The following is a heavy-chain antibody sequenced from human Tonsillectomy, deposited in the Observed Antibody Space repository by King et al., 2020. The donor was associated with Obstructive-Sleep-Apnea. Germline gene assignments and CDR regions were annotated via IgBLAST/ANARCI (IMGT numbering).Heavy chain of an antibody. V-gene: IGHV3-7*03. Sequence: DVQLVESGGGLVQPGGSLRLSCAASGFTFTRYWMSWVRQAPGKGLEWVANLKQAGSETYYVDSVKGRFTISRDNAKNSLYLQMNSLRAEDTAVYYCARPRAIGGFDYWGQGTLVTVSS. J-gene: IGHJ4*02. D-gene: IGHD3-10*01. CDR2: LKQAGSET. CDR3: ARPRAIGGFDY. CDR1: GFTFTRYW.